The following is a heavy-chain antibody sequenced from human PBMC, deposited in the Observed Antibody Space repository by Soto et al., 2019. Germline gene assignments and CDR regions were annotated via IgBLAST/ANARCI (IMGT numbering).Heavy chain of an antibody. CDR1: GGSISSGDYY. CDR3: ASIYDSSGYYRGLAFDY. V-gene: IGHV4-30-4*01. Sequence: QVQLQESGPGLVKPSQTLSLTCTVSGGSISSGDYYWSWIRQPPGKGLEWIGYIYYSGSTYYNPSLQSRVTISVDTSKNQFSLKLSSVTAADTAVYYCASIYDSSGYYRGLAFDYWGQGTLVTVSS. D-gene: IGHD3-22*01. CDR2: IYYSGST. J-gene: IGHJ4*02.